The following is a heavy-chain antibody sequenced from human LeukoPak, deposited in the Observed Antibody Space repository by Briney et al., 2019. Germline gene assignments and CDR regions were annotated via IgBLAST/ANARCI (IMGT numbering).Heavy chain of an antibody. CDR3: ARAGWYRWDY. CDR1: GFTFSTYW. CDR2: INSDGTTT. Sequence: GGSLTLSCAASGFTFSTYWMHWVRKAPGKGREWFSRINSDGTTTNYAHSVKGRFNISRDNAKNTLYLQMNTLRGEDTAVYYCARAGWYRWDYWGQGTLVTVSS. V-gene: IGHV3-74*01. J-gene: IGHJ4*02. D-gene: IGHD6-19*01.